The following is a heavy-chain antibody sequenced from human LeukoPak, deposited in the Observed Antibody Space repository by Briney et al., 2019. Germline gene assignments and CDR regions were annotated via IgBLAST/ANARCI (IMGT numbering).Heavy chain of an antibody. Sequence: GGSLRLSCAASGFTFSSYWMHWVRQAPGKGLVWVSRINTDGSSTSYADSVKGRFTISRDNAKNTLYLQMNSLRAEDTAVYYCARDSNPYYDFWSGYDAFDIWGQGTMVTVSS. V-gene: IGHV3-74*01. CDR1: GFTFSSYW. J-gene: IGHJ3*02. CDR2: INTDGSST. CDR3: ARDSNPYYDFWSGYDAFDI. D-gene: IGHD3-3*01.